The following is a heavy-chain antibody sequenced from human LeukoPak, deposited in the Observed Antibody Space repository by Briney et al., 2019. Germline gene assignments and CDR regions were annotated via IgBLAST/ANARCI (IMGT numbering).Heavy chain of an antibody. V-gene: IGHV4-34*01. J-gene: IGHJ4*02. CDR2: INHSGST. CDR1: GGSFSGYY. D-gene: IGHD6-6*01. Sequence: SSETLSLTCAVYGGSFSGYYWSWIRQPPGKGLEWIGEINHSGSTNYNPSLKSRVTISVDTSKNQFSLKLSSVTAADTAVYYCASAGYSSSSGGAFDYWGQGILVTVSS. CDR3: ASAGYSSSSGGAFDY.